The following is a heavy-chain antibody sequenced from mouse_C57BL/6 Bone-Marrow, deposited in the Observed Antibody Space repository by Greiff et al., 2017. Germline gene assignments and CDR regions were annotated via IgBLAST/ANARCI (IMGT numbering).Heavy chain of an antibody. J-gene: IGHJ2*01. V-gene: IGHV1-62-2*01. CDR1: GYIFTEYT. Sequence: VKLQESGAELVKPGASVKLSCKASGYIFTEYTIHWVKQRSGQGLEWIGWFYPGSGSIKYNERFQDKATLTADKSSNTVDMELSRLTSEDSAVYFCARHERYYDYEGYFDYWGQGTTLTVSS. D-gene: IGHD2-4*01. CDR2: FYPGSGSI. CDR3: ARHERYYDYEGYFDY.